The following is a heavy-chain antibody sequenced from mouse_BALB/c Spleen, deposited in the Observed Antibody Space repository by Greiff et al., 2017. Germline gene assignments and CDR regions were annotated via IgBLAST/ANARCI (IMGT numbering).Heavy chain of an antibody. CDR3: ARYSYRAMDY. Sequence: EVKLMESGGGLVQPGGSRKLSCAASGFTFSSFGMHWVRQAPEKGLEWVAYISSGSSTIYYADTVKGRFTISRDNPKNTLFLQMTSLRSEDTAMYYCARYSYRAMDYWGQGTSVTVSS. CDR2: ISSGSSTI. D-gene: IGHD1-1*01. CDR1: GFTFSSFG. V-gene: IGHV5-17*02. J-gene: IGHJ4*01.